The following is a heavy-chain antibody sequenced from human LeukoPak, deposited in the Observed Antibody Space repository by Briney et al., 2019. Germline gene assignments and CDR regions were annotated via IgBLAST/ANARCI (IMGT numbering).Heavy chain of an antibody. CDR1: GGSTSSSNYI. D-gene: IGHD6-6*01. Sequence: SETLSLTCTVAGGSTSSSNYICGWIRQPPGEGLEWIGSIHYSGSTYYNPSLKSRVTISVDTSKHLLALKLSSVTAADTAVYYCARQVSSIIARPFDYWGQGTQVTVSS. J-gene: IGHJ4*02. CDR2: IHYSGST. CDR3: ARQVSSIIARPFDY. V-gene: IGHV4-39*01.